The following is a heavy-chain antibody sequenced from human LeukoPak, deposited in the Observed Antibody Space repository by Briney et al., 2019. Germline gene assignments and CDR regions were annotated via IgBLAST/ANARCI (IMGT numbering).Heavy chain of an antibody. CDR3: AKGYWLVDY. J-gene: IGHJ4*02. CDR2: ISYDGSNK. Sequence: GGSLRLSCAASGFTFSSYGMHWVRQAPGKGLEWVAVISYDGSNKYYADSVKGRFTISRDNSKNTLYLQVNSLRAEDTAVYYCAKGYWLVDYWGQGTLVTVSS. CDR1: GFTFSSYG. D-gene: IGHD6-19*01. V-gene: IGHV3-30*18.